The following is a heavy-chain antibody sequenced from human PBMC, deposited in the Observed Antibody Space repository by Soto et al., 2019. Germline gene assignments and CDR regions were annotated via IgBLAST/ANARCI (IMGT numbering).Heavy chain of an antibody. V-gene: IGHV3-23*01. D-gene: IGHD3-3*01. J-gene: IGHJ6*03. CDR3: AKEGRFLEWLLYCYYYMDV. CDR2: ISGSGGST. Sequence: EVQLLESGGGLVQPGGSLRLSCAASGFTFSSYAMSWVRQAPGKGLEWVSAISGSGGSTYYADSVKGRFTISRDNSKNTLYLQMNSLRAEDTAVYYCAKEGRFLEWLLYCYYYMDVWGKGTTVTVSS. CDR1: GFTFSSYA.